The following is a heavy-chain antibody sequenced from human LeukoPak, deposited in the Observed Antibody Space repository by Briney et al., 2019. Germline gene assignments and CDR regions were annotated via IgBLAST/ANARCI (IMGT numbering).Heavy chain of an antibody. J-gene: IGHJ3*01. CDR3: ARGRSSGTVNELLS. D-gene: IGHD2-15*01. V-gene: IGHV3-23*01. Sequence: GLSLTLSCAASGFTCSSVGRSWVRQAPGKGLEWLSGIKGSATKTYYAESVKGRFTISRDTFKNTLSLAMNDLRFEDSGIYYCARGRSSGTVNELLSWGQGTRVTVSS. CDR1: GFTCSSVG. CDR2: IKGSATKT.